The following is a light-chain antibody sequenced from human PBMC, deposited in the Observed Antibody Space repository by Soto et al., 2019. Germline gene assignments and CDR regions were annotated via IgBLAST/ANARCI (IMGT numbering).Light chain of an antibody. Sequence: QSVLTQPASVSGSPGQSITISCTGTSSDVGGYHYVSWYQQHPVKAPKLMIYDVSNRPSGVSNRFSGSKSGNTASLTISGLQAEDEADYYCSSYTSSSTVVFGGGTKLTVL. V-gene: IGLV2-14*01. CDR2: DVS. J-gene: IGLJ2*01. CDR3: SSYTSSSTVV. CDR1: SSDVGGYHY.